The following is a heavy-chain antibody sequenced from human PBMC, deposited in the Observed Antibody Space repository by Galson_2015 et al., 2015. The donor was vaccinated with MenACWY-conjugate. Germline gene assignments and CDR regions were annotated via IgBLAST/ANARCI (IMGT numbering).Heavy chain of an antibody. J-gene: IGHJ4*02. CDR3: AKSRGASFYFDS. Sequence: SLRLSCAASGFIFNTYWMHWVRHAPGKGLVWVSRINPGGSSTTYADSVKDRFTISRDNGKNTLYLQMNSLRPEDTAVFYCAKSRGASFYFDSWGQGTLVTVSS. CDR2: INPGGSST. D-gene: IGHD1-26*01. V-gene: IGHV3-74*01. CDR1: GFIFNTYW.